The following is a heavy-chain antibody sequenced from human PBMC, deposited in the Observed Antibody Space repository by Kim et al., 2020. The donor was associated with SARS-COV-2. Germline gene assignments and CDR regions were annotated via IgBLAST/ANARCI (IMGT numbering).Heavy chain of an antibody. CDR2: IYPGDSDT. CDR1: GYSFTSYW. CDR3: ARLEDRGYSYGYWFDP. V-gene: IGHV5-51*01. D-gene: IGHD5-18*01. Sequence: GESLKISCKGSGYSFTSYWIGWVRQMPGKGLEWMGIIYPGDSDTRYSPSFQGQVTISADKSISTAYLQWSSLKASDTAMYYCARLEDRGYSYGYWFDPWGQGTLVTVSS. J-gene: IGHJ5*02.